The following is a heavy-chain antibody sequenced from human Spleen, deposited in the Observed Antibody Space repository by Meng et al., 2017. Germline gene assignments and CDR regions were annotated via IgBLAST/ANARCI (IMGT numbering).Heavy chain of an antibody. CDR2: ISAYNGRT. CDR3: ARETVMFSGSYYFDY. J-gene: IGHJ4*02. V-gene: IGHV1-18*04. Sequence: ASVKVSCKASGYNFIGYWVYWVRQAPGQGLEWMGWISAYNGRTNYAQRVQGRVTMTTDTSTSTAYMELRSLRSDDTAVYYCARETVMFSGSYYFDYWGQGTLVTVSS. D-gene: IGHD1-26*01. CDR1: GYNFIGYW.